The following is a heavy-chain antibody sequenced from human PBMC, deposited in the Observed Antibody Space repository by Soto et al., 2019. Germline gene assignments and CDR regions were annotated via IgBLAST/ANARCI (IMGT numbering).Heavy chain of an antibody. J-gene: IGHJ4*02. CDR2: IWYDGSNK. D-gene: IGHD6-13*01. Sequence: GGSLRLSCAASGFTFSSYGMHWVRQAPGKGLEWVAVIWYDGSNKYYADSVKGRFTISRDNSENTLYLQMNSLRAEDTAVYYCARDQIAAAGTSFDYWGQGTLVTVSS. CDR1: GFTFSSYG. V-gene: IGHV3-33*01. CDR3: ARDQIAAAGTSFDY.